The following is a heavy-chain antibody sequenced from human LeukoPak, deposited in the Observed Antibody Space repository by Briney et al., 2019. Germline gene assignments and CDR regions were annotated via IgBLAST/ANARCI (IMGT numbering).Heavy chain of an antibody. CDR3: AREGYCSSTSCYDY. Sequence: SVKVSCKASGGTFSSYAISWVRQAPGQGLEWMGGIIPIFGTANYAQKFQSRVTITTDESTSTAYMELSSLRSEDTAVYYCAREGYCSSTSCYDYWGQGTLVTVSS. J-gene: IGHJ4*02. CDR2: IIPIFGTA. D-gene: IGHD2-2*01. V-gene: IGHV1-69*05. CDR1: GGTFSSYA.